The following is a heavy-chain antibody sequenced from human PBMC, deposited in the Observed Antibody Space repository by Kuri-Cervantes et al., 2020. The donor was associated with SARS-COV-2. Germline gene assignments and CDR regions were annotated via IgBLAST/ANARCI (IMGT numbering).Heavy chain of an antibody. CDR1: EFTFSSYA. V-gene: IGHV3-30-3*01. D-gene: IGHD6-19*01. CDR2: ISYDGSNK. CDR3: ARDSGSGGAYYYYGMDV. Sequence: GESLKISCAASEFTFSSYAVHWVRQAPGKGLEWVAVISYDGSNKYYADSVKGRFTISRDNSKNTLYLQMNSLRAEDTAIYYCARDSGSGGAYYYYGMDVWGQGITVTVSS. J-gene: IGHJ6*02.